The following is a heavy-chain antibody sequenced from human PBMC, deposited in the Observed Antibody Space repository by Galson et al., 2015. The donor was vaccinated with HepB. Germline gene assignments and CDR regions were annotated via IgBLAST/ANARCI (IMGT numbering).Heavy chain of an antibody. CDR1: GDSASSNSAA. V-gene: IGHV6-1*01. D-gene: IGHD3-22*01. Sequence: CAISGDSASSNSAAWNWIRQSSSRGLEWLGRTYYRSKWYNDYAVSVKSRITINPDTSKNQFSLQLNSVTPEDTAVYYCARDIYYYDSRGAFDIWGQGTMVTVSS. CDR2: TYYRSKWYN. CDR3: ARDIYYYDSRGAFDI. J-gene: IGHJ3*02.